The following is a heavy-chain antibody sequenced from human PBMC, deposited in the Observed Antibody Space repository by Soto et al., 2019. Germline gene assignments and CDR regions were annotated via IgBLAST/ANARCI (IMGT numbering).Heavy chain of an antibody. D-gene: IGHD6-25*01. Sequence: ASVKVSCKASGYTFTGYYMHWVRQAPGQGLEWMGWINPNSGGTNYAQKFQGWVTMTRDTSKNQVSLKLTSVTAADTAVYYCARHLFPSGFNPEWYHWFDPWGQGTLITVSS. V-gene: IGHV1-2*04. CDR2: INPNSGGT. CDR1: GYTFTGYY. CDR3: ARHLFPSGFNPEWYHWFDP. J-gene: IGHJ5*02.